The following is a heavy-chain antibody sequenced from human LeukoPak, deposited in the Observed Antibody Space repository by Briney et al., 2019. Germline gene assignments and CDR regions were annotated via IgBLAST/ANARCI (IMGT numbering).Heavy chain of an antibody. CDR3: ARVEYCTKGVCINFDL. CDR2: INPNSGGT. V-gene: IGHV1-2*02. CDR1: GYTFTGPY. J-gene: IGHJ4*02. Sequence: ASLKVSCKASGYTFTGPYIHWMRQAPGQGLEWMGWINPNSGGTKYAQRFQGRVTVTRDTSTRTAYLELSGLRADDTAAYYCARVEYCTKGVCINFDLWGQGTLVTVSS. D-gene: IGHD2-8*01.